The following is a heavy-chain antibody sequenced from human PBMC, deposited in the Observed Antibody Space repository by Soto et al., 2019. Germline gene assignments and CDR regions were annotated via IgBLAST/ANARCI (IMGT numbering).Heavy chain of an antibody. Sequence: TSETLSLTCAVSGGSISSSNWWSWVRQPPGKGLEWIGEIFQSGTTNFNPPLKSRVTISVDKSKNQFSLNLSSVTAADTAMYYCACRIGAAGHNWFDPWGQGTLVTVSS. CDR3: ACRIGAAGHNWFDP. V-gene: IGHV4-4*02. CDR1: GGSISSSNW. J-gene: IGHJ5*02. CDR2: IFQSGTT. D-gene: IGHD6-13*01.